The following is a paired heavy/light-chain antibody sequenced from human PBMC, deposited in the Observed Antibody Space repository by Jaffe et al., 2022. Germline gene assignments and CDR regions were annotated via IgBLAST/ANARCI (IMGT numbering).Light chain of an antibody. V-gene: IGLV3-19*01. CDR2: GKN. J-gene: IGLJ2*01. CDR1: SLRSYY. CDR3: NSRDSSGNHHVV. Sequence: SSELTQDPAVSVALGQTVRITCQGDSLRSYYASWYQQKPGQAPVLVIYGKNNRPSGIPDRFSGSSSGNTASLTITGAQAEDEADYYCNSRDSSGNHHVVFGGGTKLTVL.
Heavy chain of an antibody. CDR1: GFTFSSYW. Sequence: EVQLVESGGGLVQPGGSLRLSCAASGFTFSSYWMSWVRQAPGKGLEWVANIKQDGSEKYYVDSVKGRFTISRDNAKNSLYLQMNSLRAEDTAVYYCARDDTYYDYIWGSYRYTVDQVYFDYWGQGTLVTVSS. CDR3: ARDDTYYDYIWGSYRYTVDQVYFDY. J-gene: IGHJ4*02. D-gene: IGHD3-16*02. V-gene: IGHV3-7*01. CDR2: IKQDGSEK.